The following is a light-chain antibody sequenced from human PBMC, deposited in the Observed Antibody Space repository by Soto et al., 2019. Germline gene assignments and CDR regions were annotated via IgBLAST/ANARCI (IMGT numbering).Light chain of an antibody. CDR2: GAS. J-gene: IGKJ2*01. CDR3: QQYNNWPHS. V-gene: IGKV3-11*01. CDR1: QSVSDY. Sequence: EITLTQSPGTLSLSPGERATLSCRASQSVSDYLAWYQQKAGQPPRVLIYGASNRATDIPARFSGSGSGTDFTLTISRLEPEDSAVYYCQQYNNWPHSFGQGTKVDIK.